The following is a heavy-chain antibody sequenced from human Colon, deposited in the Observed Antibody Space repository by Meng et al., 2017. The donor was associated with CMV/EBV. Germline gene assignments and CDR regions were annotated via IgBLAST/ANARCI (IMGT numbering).Heavy chain of an antibody. CDR1: GITFNNYW. D-gene: IGHD6-13*01. Sequence: SCAAAGITFNNYWMSWVRQPPGKGVEWVGNIRQDGSEKYYVDSIKGRFTNSRDNAKNSPYLQMNSLEVEDTAVYYCAGERGSWAELNYYSGLDFWGQGTMVTVSS. J-gene: IGHJ6*02. V-gene: IGHV3-7*01. CDR3: AGERGSWAELNYYSGLDF. CDR2: IRQDGSEK.